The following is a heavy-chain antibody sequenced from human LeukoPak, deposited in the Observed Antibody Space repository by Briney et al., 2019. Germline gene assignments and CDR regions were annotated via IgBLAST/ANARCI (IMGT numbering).Heavy chain of an antibody. CDR3: ARATVTTPRPYYYDSSGYYTR. D-gene: IGHD3-22*01. CDR2: IYTSGST. J-gene: IGHJ4*02. Sequence: SETLSLTCTVSGGSISSYYWSWIRQPAGKGLEWIGRIYTSGSTNYNPSLKSRVTISVDTSKNQFSLKLSSVTAADTAVYYCARATVTTPRPYYYDSSGYYTRWGQGTLVTVSS. CDR1: GGSISSYY. V-gene: IGHV4-4*07.